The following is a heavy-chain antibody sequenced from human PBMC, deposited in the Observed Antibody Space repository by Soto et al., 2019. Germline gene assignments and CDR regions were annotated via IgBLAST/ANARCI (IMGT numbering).Heavy chain of an antibody. CDR1: GVSISGTSYS. J-gene: IGHJ1*01. D-gene: IGHD3-16*02. Sequence: QLQLQESGPGLVKPSETLSLTCTVSGVSISGTSYSWGWIRQTPAKGLEWIGTIYYSGETLYNPSLKSRVTISIDTSKNHFSLNLPSVTAADTAIYYCARHGSFWGQGALVTVSS. V-gene: IGHV4-39*01. CDR2: IYYSGET. CDR3: ARHGSF.